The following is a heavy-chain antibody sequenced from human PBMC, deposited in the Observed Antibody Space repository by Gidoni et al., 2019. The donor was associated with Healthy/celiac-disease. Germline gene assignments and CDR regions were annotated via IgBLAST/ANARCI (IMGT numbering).Heavy chain of an antibody. V-gene: IGHV1-8*01. D-gene: IGHD6-13*01. CDR3: ARASAAAGTVY. CDR2: MNPNWGNT. CDR1: GYTFTSYE. Sequence: QVQLLQSGAAVEHPRASVKVSCKASGYTFTSYEIKCVRQANGQGREWRGWMNPNWGNTGYEQKFQGRVTMTRNTSISTAYMELSSRRSEDTAVYYCARASAAAGTVYWGQGTLVTVSS. J-gene: IGHJ4*02.